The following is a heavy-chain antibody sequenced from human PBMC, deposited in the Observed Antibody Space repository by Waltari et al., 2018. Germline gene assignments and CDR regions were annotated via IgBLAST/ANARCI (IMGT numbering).Heavy chain of an antibody. V-gene: IGHV1-69*01. CDR3: AGRPPPPGEGMDV. D-gene: IGHD2-21*01. CDR1: GGTFSSYA. Sequence: QVQLVQSGAEVKKPGSSVKVSCKASGGTFSSYAISWVRQAPGQGLEWRGGIIPTFGTANYAQKFQGRVTITAYESTSTAYMELSSLRSEDTAVYYCAGRPPPPGEGMDVWGQGTTVTVSS. J-gene: IGHJ6*02. CDR2: IIPTFGTA.